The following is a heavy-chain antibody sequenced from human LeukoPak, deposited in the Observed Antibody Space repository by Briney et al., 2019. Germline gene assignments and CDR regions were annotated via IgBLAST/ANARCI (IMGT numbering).Heavy chain of an antibody. V-gene: IGHV4-59*01. Sequence: SETLSLTCTVSGGSISSYYWSWIRQPPGKGLEWIEYIYYSGSTNYNPSLKSRVTISVDTSKNQFSLKLSSVTAADTAVYYCARDRGVPYYYYGMDVWGQGTTVTVSS. CDR2: IYYSGST. CDR1: GGSISSYY. J-gene: IGHJ6*02. CDR3: ARDRGVPYYYYGMDV.